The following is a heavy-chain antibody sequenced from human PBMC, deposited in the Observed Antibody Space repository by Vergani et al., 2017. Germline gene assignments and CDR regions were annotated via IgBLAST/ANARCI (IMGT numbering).Heavy chain of an antibody. CDR2: ISSSGSTI. Sequence: QVQLVESGGGLVKPGGSLSLSCAASGFTFSDYYMSWIRQAPGKGLEWVSYISSSGSTIYYADSVKGRFTISRDNAKNSLYLQMNSLRAEDTAVYYCARDPSYCSSTSCSNYYYYLDVWGKGTTVTVSS. J-gene: IGHJ6*03. D-gene: IGHD2-2*01. V-gene: IGHV3-11*01. CDR1: GFTFSDYY. CDR3: ARDPSYCSSTSCSNYYYYLDV.